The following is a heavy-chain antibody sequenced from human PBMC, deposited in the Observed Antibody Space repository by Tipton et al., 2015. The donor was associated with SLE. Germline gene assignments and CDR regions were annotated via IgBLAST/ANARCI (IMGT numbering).Heavy chain of an antibody. CDR1: GTSISRFY. V-gene: IGHV4-59*12. CDR2: ISNSGST. D-gene: IGHD3-3*01. J-gene: IGHJ5*02. Sequence: TLSLTCTVSGTSISRFYWNWIRQSPGKGLEWIGYISNSGSTNYNPSLKSRVTISVDTSKNQFSLNLYSVTAADTAIYYCARFEIFGDSNWFDPWGQGTLVTVSS. CDR3: ARFEIFGDSNWFDP.